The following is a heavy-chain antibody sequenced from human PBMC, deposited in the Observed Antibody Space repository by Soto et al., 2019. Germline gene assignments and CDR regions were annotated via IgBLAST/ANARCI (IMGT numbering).Heavy chain of an antibody. CDR3: AKDRGIAVAGTGDYFDY. J-gene: IGHJ4*02. Sequence: GGSLRLSCAASGFTFSSYGMHWVRQAPGKGLEWVAVISYDGSNKYYADSVKGRFTISRDNSKNTLYLQMNSLRAEDTAVYYCAKDRGIAVAGTGDYFDYWGQGTLVTVSS. V-gene: IGHV3-30*18. CDR2: ISYDGSNK. D-gene: IGHD6-19*01. CDR1: GFTFSSYG.